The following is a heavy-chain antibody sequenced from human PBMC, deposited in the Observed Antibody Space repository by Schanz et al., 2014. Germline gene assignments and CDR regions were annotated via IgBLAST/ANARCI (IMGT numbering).Heavy chain of an antibody. V-gene: IGHV4-61*02. CDR2: VFPNGIT. CDR3: ARDTTWRLDL. Sequence: QVQLQESGPGLVKPSQTLSLTCTVSGGSIRSGTYYWSWIRQPAGKALEWVGRVFPNGITNYNPSLKIRLPISLATSKIHFPLTLPSLPAADTAVYYCARDTTWRLDLWGRGTLVTVSS. D-gene: IGHD1-1*01. J-gene: IGHJ2*01. CDR1: GGSIRSGTYY.